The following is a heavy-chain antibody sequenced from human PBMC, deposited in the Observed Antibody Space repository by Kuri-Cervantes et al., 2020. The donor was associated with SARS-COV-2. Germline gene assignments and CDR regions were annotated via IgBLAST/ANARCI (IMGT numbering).Heavy chain of an antibody. J-gene: IGHJ4*02. CDR2: IYSSGNT. V-gene: IGHV3-53*01. Sequence: GGLLRLSCAASGFTVSTNYMSWVRQAPGKGLEWVSLIYSSGNTHYADSVKGRFTISRDNSKNTLYLQLNSLRVDDTAVYYCARGGSCNSGTCFDYWGQGTLVTVSS. D-gene: IGHD2-15*01. CDR1: GFTVSTNY. CDR3: ARGGSCNSGTCFDY.